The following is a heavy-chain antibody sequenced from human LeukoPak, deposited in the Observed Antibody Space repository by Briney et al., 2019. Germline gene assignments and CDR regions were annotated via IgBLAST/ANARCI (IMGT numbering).Heavy chain of an antibody. CDR3: AKGRQWELPLDY. D-gene: IGHD1-26*01. CDR2: ISYDGSNK. V-gene: IGHV3-30-3*01. J-gene: IGHJ4*02. Sequence: GRSLRLSCAASGFTFSSYAMHWVRQAPGKGLEWVAVISYDGSNKYYADSVKGRFTISRGNSKNTLYLQMNSLRAEDTAVYYCAKGRQWELPLDYWGQGTLVTVSS. CDR1: GFTFSSYA.